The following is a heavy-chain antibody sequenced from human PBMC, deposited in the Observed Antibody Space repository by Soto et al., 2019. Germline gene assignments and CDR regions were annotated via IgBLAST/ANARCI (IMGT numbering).Heavy chain of an antibody. CDR1: GVSFSNYG. J-gene: IGHJ4*02. Sequence: QVQLVESGGGGVQPGRSLRLSCTAYGVSFSNYGMHWVRQAPGKGLEWVADISYDGSNKYDADSVKGRVTISRDNSQNSLYLRMTSLRVDDTAVYYCVKGKAYYDSSGYHLNNDYWGQGTLVTVSS. D-gene: IGHD3-22*01. CDR3: VKGKAYYDSSGYHLNNDY. V-gene: IGHV3-30*18. CDR2: ISYDGSNK.